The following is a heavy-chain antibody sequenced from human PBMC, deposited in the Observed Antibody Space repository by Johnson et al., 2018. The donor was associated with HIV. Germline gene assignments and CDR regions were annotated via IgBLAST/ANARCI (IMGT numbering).Heavy chain of an antibody. D-gene: IGHD1-26*01. CDR3: AKDQLVGATYAAFDI. V-gene: IGHV3-30*14. Sequence: QVQLVESGGGLVKPGGSLRLSCAASGFTFSSYAMHWVRQAPGKGLEWVAVISYDGSNKYYADSVKGRFTISRDNSKDTLYLEMNSLRAEDTAVYYCAKDQLVGATYAAFDIWGQGTMVTVSS. CDR2: ISYDGSNK. CDR1: GFTFSSYA. J-gene: IGHJ3*02.